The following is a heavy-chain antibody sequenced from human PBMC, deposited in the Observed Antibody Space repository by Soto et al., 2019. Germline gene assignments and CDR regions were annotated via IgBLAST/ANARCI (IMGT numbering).Heavy chain of an antibody. V-gene: IGHV3-21*01. Sequence: PGGSLRLSCAASGFTFSSYTMNWVRQAPGKGLEWVSAIGGSSNYIYYADSVKGRFTISRDNAKNSLYLQMNSLRAEDTAVYYCSTDSYINMIAVRLDYWGLGTRVTVS. CDR1: GFTFSSYT. CDR2: IGGSSNYI. CDR3: STDSYINMIAVRLDY. J-gene: IGHJ4*01. D-gene: IGHD3-22*01.